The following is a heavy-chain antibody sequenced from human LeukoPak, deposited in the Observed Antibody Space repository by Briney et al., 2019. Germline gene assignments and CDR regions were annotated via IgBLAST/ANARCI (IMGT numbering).Heavy chain of an antibody. D-gene: IGHD6-19*01. CDR3: ARVGRNGWDFDH. J-gene: IGHJ4*02. V-gene: IGHV3-7*01. CDR1: GFTFSASW. Sequence: GESLRLSCAASGFTFSASWMTWVRQAPGKGLEWVTIINEGGGLTFYMDSVKGRFSISRDNSKNSLSLQMSTLRVEDTAMYYCARVGRNGWDFDHWGQGTMVTVSS. CDR2: INEGGGLT.